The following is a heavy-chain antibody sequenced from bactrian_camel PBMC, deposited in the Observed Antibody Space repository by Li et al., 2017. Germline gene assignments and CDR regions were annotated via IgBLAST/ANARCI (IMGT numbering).Heavy chain of an antibody. V-gene: IGHV3S1*01. Sequence: HVQLVESGGGSVQAGGSLRLSRAASGYTYNRNCTAWFRQAPGKEREGVARIATGSGNTYYADSVKGRFTISQDNAKNTVYLQMNSLKPEDTAMYYCAARGPYCYTKLSVRDFTYWGQGTQVTVS. D-gene: IGHD2*01. J-gene: IGHJ6*01. CDR2: IATGSGNT. CDR1: GYTYNRNC. CDR3: AARGPYCYTKLSVRDFTY.